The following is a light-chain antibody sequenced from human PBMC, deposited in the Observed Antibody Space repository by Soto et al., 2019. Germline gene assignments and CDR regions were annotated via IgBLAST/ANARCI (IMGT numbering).Light chain of an antibody. Sequence: EMVLTQSPATLSVSPGDRATLSCRASQSVARNLAWYQQKPGQAPRLLIYDASTRATGIPARFSASGSGTQFTLTISSLQSEDFAVYYCQQYNNWPDYTFGQGTKLEIK. V-gene: IGKV3-15*01. CDR3: QQYNNWPDYT. CDR1: QSVARN. CDR2: DAS. J-gene: IGKJ2*01.